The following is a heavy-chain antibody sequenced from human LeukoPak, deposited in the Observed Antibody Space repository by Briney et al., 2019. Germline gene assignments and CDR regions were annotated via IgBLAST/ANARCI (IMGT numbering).Heavy chain of an antibody. D-gene: IGHD2-8*02. CDR1: GGSISSYY. J-gene: IGHJ4*02. Sequence: SETLSLTCSVSGGSISSYYWGWIRQPPGRGLDYIGFIHFSGSTNYNPSLEGRVTISLDTSKNQFSLKLNSVTAADTAVYYCARTLLSRLFDYWGQGTLVTVSS. CDR2: IHFSGST. CDR3: ARTLLSRLFDY. V-gene: IGHV4-59*08.